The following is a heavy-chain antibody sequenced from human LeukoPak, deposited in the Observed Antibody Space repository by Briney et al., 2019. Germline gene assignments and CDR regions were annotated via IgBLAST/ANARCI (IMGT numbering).Heavy chain of an antibody. J-gene: IGHJ5*02. Sequence: SETLSLTCTVSGGSISSGGYYWSWIRQPAGKGLEWIGRFYTSGSTNYNPSLKSRVTMSVDTSKNQFSLKLSSVTAADTAVYYCARLEQQLDNNWFDPWGQGTLVTVSS. CDR1: GGSISSGGYY. V-gene: IGHV4-61*02. CDR3: ARLEQQLDNNWFDP. CDR2: FYTSGST. D-gene: IGHD6-13*01.